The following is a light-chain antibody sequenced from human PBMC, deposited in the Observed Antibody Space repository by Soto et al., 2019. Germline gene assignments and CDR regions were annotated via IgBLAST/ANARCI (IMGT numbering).Light chain of an antibody. CDR1: QSVSSN. J-gene: IGKJ3*01. CDR2: GAS. Sequence: EILMTQSPSTLSVSPGERATLSFRASQSVSSNLAWYQQKPCQAPRLLFYGASTRATGIPARFSGSGSGTALTLTISSRQCEDFADSYCQQYNNWPPFTFGPGTKVDIK. V-gene: IGKV3D-15*01. CDR3: QQYNNWPPFT.